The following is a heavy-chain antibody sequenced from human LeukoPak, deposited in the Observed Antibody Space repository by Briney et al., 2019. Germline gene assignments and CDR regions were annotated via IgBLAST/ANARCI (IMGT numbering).Heavy chain of an antibody. Sequence: PSQTLSLTCTVSGDSISSGDYYWSWIRQPPGKGLEWVGYFHYSGSTNYNPSLKSRATISVDTSKNQFSLKLTSVTAADTAVYYCAKSGDDDYNGYFDYWGQGTLVTVSS. CDR2: FHYSGST. CDR1: GDSISSGDYY. V-gene: IGHV4-61*08. D-gene: IGHD4/OR15-4a*01. CDR3: AKSGDDDYNGYFDY. J-gene: IGHJ4*02.